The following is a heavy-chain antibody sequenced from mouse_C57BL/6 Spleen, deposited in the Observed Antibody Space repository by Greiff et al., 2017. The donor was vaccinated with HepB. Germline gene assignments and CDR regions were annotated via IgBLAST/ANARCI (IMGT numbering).Heavy chain of an antibody. J-gene: IGHJ4*01. CDR1: GYSITSGYY. D-gene: IGHD1-1*01. Sequence: DVQLQESGPGLVKPSQSLSLTCSVTGYSITSGYYWNWIRQFPGNKLEWMGYISYDGSNNYNPSLKNRISITRDTSKNQFFLKLNSVTTEDTATYYCAGLLRYAMDYWGQGTSVTVSS. CDR3: AGLLRYAMDY. CDR2: ISYDGSN. V-gene: IGHV3-6*01.